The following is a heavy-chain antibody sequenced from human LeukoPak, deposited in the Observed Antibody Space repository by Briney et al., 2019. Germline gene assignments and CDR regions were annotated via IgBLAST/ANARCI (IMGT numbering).Heavy chain of an antibody. Sequence: GGSLRLSCAASGLTFSSYAMSWVRQAPGKGLEWVSDISGSGGSTYYADSVKGRFTISRDNSKNTLYLQMNGLRAEDTAVYYSTKEGTMVRGVPSRFDPWGQGTLVTVSS. CDR3: TKEGTMVRGVPSRFDP. CDR1: GLTFSSYA. CDR2: ISGSGGST. D-gene: IGHD3-10*01. V-gene: IGHV3-23*01. J-gene: IGHJ5*02.